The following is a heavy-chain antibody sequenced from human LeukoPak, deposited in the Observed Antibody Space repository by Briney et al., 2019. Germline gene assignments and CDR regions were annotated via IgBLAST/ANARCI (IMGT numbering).Heavy chain of an antibody. D-gene: IGHD2-15*01. J-gene: IGHJ4*02. V-gene: IGHV3-15*01. CDR1: GFIFSHAW. CDR3: TTGCSGAGSCS. Sequence: KSGGSLRLSCAASGFIFSHAWMTWVRQAPGKGLEWVGRIKSESDGGTTDYAAPVKGRFTVSRDDSESTVYLQMNSLTSEDAAVYYCTTGCSGAGSCSWGQGTLVTVSS. CDR2: IKSESDGGTT.